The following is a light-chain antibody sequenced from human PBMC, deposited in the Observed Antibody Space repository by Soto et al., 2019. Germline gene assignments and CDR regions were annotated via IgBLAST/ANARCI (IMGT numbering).Light chain of an antibody. V-gene: IGKV2-30*02. CDR3: MQGTHWPRT. CDR2: KVS. J-gene: IGKJ1*01. Sequence: DVVMTQSPLSLPVTLGQPASISCRSSQSLVHSTGNTYLNWFQQRPGQSPRRLLYKVSIRESGVPARFSGSGSGTDFTLKISRVEADDFGVYYCMQGTHWPRTFGQGTKVEIK. CDR1: QSLVHSTGNTY.